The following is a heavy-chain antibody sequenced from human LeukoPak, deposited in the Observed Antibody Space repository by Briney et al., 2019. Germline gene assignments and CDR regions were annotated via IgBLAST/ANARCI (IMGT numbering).Heavy chain of an antibody. J-gene: IGHJ4*02. CDR2: ISGSGGST. V-gene: IGHV3-23*01. CDR1: GFTFSSYA. D-gene: IGHD6-19*01. CDR3: ARDLGSGLGSY. Sequence: GGSLRLSCAASGFTFSSYAMSWVRQAPGKGLEWVSAISGSGGSTYYADSVKGRFTISRDNSKNTLYLQMNSLRAEDTAVYYCARDLGSGLGSYWGQGTLVTVSS.